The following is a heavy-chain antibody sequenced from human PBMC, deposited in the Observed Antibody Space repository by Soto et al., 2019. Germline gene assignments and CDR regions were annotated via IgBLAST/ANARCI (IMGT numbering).Heavy chain of an antibody. CDR3: AKRFFGSGSPPGAFDA. Sequence: PXGALTVSFLAAGFTCSNYAMSLVRPVPGRGLDWVSFISSSGNGTYYADSVKGRFTISRDNSKNTLYVQMNNLRAEDTAIYYCAKRFFGSGSPPGAFDAWGQGTMVTVSS. D-gene: IGHD3-10*01. V-gene: IGHV3-23*01. CDR2: ISSSGNGT. CDR1: GFTCSNYA. J-gene: IGHJ3*01.